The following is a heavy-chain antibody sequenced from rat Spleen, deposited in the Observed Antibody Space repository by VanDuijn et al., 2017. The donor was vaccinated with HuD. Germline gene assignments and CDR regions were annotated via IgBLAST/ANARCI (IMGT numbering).Heavy chain of an antibody. J-gene: IGHJ3*01. V-gene: IGHV3-3*01. CDR2: IDSGGST. CDR1: GHSITNGYR. CDR3: ARSEGVHYNLPFAD. D-gene: IGHD1-5*01. Sequence: EVQLQESGPGLVKPSQSLSLTCSVTGHSITNGYRWNWIRKFPGNKLEWMGYIDSGGSTNYNPSLKSRISITRDTSKNQFFLQVNSVTAEDTATYYCARSEGVHYNLPFADWGQGTLVTVSS.